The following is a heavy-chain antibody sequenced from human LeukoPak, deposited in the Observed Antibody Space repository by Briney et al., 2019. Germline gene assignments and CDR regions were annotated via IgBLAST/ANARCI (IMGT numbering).Heavy chain of an antibody. D-gene: IGHD5-18*01. CDR3: ARAGYSMDTEYFQH. CDR1: GFTFSSYE. V-gene: IGHV3-48*03. J-gene: IGHJ1*01. Sequence: GGSLRLSCAASGFTFSSYEMNWVRQAPGKGLEWVSYIINSGTAIYYADSVKGRFTISRDNAKSSLYLQMNSLRAEDTAVYYCARAGYSMDTEYFQHWGQGTLVTVSS. CDR2: IINSGTAI.